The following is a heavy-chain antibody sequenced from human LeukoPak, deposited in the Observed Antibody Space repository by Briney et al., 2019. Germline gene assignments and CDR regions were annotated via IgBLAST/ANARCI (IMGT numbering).Heavy chain of an antibody. CDR1: GGTFSSYT. V-gene: IGHV1-69*10. CDR2: IIPILGIA. Sequence: SVKVSFKASGGTFSSYTISWVRQAPGQGLEWMGRIIPILGIANYAQKFQGRATITADKSTSTAYMELSSLRSEDTAVYYCARGTPEGYGDYELFDYWGQGTLVTVSS. CDR3: ARGTPEGYGDYELFDY. J-gene: IGHJ4*02. D-gene: IGHD4-17*01.